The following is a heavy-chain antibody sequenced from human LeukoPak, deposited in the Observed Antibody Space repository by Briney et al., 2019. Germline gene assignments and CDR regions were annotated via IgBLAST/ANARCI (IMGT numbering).Heavy chain of an antibody. CDR2: ISYDGSNK. Sequence: GGSLRLSCAASGFTFSNSVMHWVRQAPGKGLEWVAVISYDGSNKYYADSVKGRFTISRDNSKNTLYLQMNSLRAEDTAVYYCAKERYFGSADYYGMDVWGQGTTVTVSS. CDR1: GFTFSNSV. D-gene: IGHD3-9*01. V-gene: IGHV3-30*18. J-gene: IGHJ6*02. CDR3: AKERYFGSADYYGMDV.